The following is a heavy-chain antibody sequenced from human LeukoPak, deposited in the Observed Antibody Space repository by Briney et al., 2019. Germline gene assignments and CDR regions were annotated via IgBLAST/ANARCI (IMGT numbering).Heavy chain of an antibody. CDR2: ISDSGGRT. D-gene: IGHD1-26*01. CDR1: GFIFSSYA. Sequence: PGGSLRLSCAASGFIFSSYAMSWVRQAPGKGREGGSGISDSGGRTDSADSVKGRFTISVDNYKSKLYLQMNSLRAEDTDVYYCVARAGRFRHFDYWGQGTLVTVSS. V-gene: IGHV3-23*01. CDR3: VARAGRFRHFDY. J-gene: IGHJ4*02.